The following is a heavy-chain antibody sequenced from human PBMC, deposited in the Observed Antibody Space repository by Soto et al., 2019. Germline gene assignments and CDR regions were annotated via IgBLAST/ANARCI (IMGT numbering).Heavy chain of an antibody. CDR2: INPSGGST. D-gene: IGHD3-10*01. J-gene: IGHJ5*02. CDR3: ARDPVSCTPRGWFDL. V-gene: IGHV1-46*01. Sequence: ASVKVSCKASGYTFTSYYMHGVRQAPGQGLEWMGIINPSGGSTSYAQKFQGRVTMTRDTSTSTVYMELSSLRSEDTAVYYCARDPVSCTPRGWFDLVSQGNLVTVCS. CDR1: GYTFTSYY.